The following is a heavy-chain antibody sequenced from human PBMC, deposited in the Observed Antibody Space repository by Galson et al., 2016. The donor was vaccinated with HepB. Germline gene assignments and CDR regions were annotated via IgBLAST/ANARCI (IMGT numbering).Heavy chain of an antibody. D-gene: IGHD2-15*01. V-gene: IGHV3-30*18. CDR2: VSSAGGTT. J-gene: IGHJ4*02. CDR1: GLTFSGSG. CDR3: ANEGPHSGGSPYSFDY. Sequence: SLRLSCAASGLTFSGSGMHWVRQAPGKGLDWVAVVSSAGGTTYYGDSVKGRFTISRDNSKNTLYLQMDSLRVEDTAMYYCANEGPHSGGSPYSFDYWGQGTLVTVSS.